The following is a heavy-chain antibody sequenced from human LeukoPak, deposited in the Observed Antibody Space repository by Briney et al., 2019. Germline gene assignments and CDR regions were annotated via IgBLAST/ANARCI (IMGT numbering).Heavy chain of an antibody. D-gene: IGHD3-3*01. CDR1: GYTFTGYY. CDR3: ARVRGLRFLEWLLGY. J-gene: IGHJ4*02. Sequence: ASVKVSCKASGYTFTGYYMHWVRQAPGQGLEWMGWINPNSGGTNYAQKFQGRVTMTRDTSISTAYMELGRLRSDDTAVYYCARVRGLRFLEWLLGYWGQGTLVTVSS. V-gene: IGHV1-2*02. CDR2: INPNSGGT.